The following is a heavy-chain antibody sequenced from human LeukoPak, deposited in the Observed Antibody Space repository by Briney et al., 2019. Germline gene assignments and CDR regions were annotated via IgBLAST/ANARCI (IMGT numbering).Heavy chain of an antibody. CDR2: ITTSSSAM. V-gene: IGHV3-48*01. CDR1: GFTFNTCG. Sequence: GGSLRLSCAASGFTFNTCGMNWVRQAPGRGLEWVSYITTSSSAMYFADSVKGRFTISRDNSKNTLYLQMNSLRAEDTAVYYCAKDFSSSGWSYYFDYWGQGTLVTVSS. D-gene: IGHD6-19*01. CDR3: AKDFSSSGWSYYFDY. J-gene: IGHJ4*02.